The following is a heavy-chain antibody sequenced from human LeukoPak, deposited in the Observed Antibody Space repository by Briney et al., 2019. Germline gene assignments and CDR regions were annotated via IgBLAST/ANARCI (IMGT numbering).Heavy chain of an antibody. CDR1: GFTFSTYW. V-gene: IGHV3-7*01. CDR2: IRKDGSDI. CDR3: AKDLYSNRYYYYYYMDV. Sequence: GGSLRLSCAASGFTFSTYWMSWVRQAPGKGLEWVANIRKDGSDIHYVDSVKGRFTISRDNSKNTLYLQMNSLRAEDTAVYYCAKDLYSNRYYYYYYMDVWGKGTTVTVSS. J-gene: IGHJ6*03. D-gene: IGHD4-11*01.